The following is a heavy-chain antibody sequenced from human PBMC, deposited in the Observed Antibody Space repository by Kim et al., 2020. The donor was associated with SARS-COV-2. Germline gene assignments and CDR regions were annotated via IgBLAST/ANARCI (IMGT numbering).Heavy chain of an antibody. CDR2: INPNSGGT. CDR3: ARGRWQYYDFWSGYYPPGYGMDV. Sequence: ASVKVSCKASGYTFTGYYMHWVRQAPGQGLEWMGWINPNSGGTNYAQKFQGRVTMTRDTSISTAYMELSRLRSDDTAVYYCARGRWQYYDFWSGYYPPGYGMDVWGQGTTVTVSS. J-gene: IGHJ6*02. CDR1: GYTFTGYY. D-gene: IGHD3-3*01. V-gene: IGHV1-2*02.